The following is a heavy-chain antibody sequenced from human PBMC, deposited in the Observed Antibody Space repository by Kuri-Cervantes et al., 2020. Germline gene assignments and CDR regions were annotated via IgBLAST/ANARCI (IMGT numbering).Heavy chain of an antibody. D-gene: IGHD5-18*01. CDR1: GFTFSNAW. J-gene: IGHJ4*02. CDR3: TRDSNAAMDMDS. Sequence: GGSLRLSCAASGFTFSNAWMSWVRQAPGKGLEWVGRIKSKTDGGTTDYAAPVKGRFTISRDDSKNTLYLQMNSLKTEDTAVYYCTRDSNAAMDMDSWGQGTLVTVSS. V-gene: IGHV3-15*01. CDR2: IKSKTDGGTT.